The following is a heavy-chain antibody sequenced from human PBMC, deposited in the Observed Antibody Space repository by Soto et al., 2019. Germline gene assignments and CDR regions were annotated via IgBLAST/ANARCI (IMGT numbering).Heavy chain of an antibody. Sequence: SVKVSCKASGGTFSSYAISWVRQAPGQGLERMGGIIPIFGTANYAQKFQGRVTITADESTSTAYMELSSLRSEDTAVYYCASPGGGSDAFDIWGQGAMVTVSS. V-gene: IGHV1-69*13. CDR3: ASPGGGSDAFDI. CDR1: GGTFSSYA. J-gene: IGHJ3*02. D-gene: IGHD3-16*01. CDR2: IIPIFGTA.